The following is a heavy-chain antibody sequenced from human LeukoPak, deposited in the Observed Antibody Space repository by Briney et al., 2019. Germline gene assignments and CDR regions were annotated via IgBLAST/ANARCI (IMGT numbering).Heavy chain of an antibody. J-gene: IGHJ4*02. CDR3: ARAVVGATPLY. CDR2: ISSSGSTI. D-gene: IGHD1-26*01. Sequence: GGSLRLSCAASGFTFSSYEMNWVRQAPGKGLEWVSYISSSGSTIYYADSVKGRFTISRDNAKNSLYLQMNSLRAEDTAVYYCARAVVGATPLYWGQGTLVTVSS. V-gene: IGHV3-48*03. CDR1: GFTFSSYE.